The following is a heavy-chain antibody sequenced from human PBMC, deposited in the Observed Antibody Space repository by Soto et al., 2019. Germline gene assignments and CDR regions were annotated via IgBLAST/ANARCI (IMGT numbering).Heavy chain of an antibody. J-gene: IGHJ5*02. CDR3: AREGDSSGWYNWFDP. CDR2: ISTISTI. D-gene: IGHD3-22*01. CDR1: GFTFSSYN. V-gene: IGHV3-48*01. Sequence: EVQLVESGGGLVQPGGSLRLSCAVSGFTFSSYNMNWVRQAPGKGLEWVSYISTISTIYYADSVKGRFTISRDNAKNSLYLQMNSLRAEDTAVYYCAREGDSSGWYNWFDPWGLGTLVTVSS.